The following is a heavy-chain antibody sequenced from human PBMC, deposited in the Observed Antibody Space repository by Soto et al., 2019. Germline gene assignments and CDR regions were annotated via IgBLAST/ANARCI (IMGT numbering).Heavy chain of an antibody. CDR2: ITTSGSTI. CDR3: ARLSGRYLPFDY. D-gene: IGHD6-19*01. J-gene: IGHJ4*02. CDR1: GFTFSNYN. Sequence: GGSLRLSCAASGFTFSNYNMNWVRQAPGKGLEWVSHITTSGSTIYYADSVKGRFTISRDNAKNSLYLQMNSLRDDDTAVYYCARLSGRYLPFDYWGQGTPVTVYS. V-gene: IGHV3-48*02.